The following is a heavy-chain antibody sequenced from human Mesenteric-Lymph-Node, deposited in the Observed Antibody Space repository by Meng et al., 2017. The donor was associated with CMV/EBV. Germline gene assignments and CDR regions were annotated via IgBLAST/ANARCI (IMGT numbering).Heavy chain of an antibody. D-gene: IGHD1-1*01. CDR3: ARDTLNWNFDY. V-gene: IGHV1-18*01. CDR1: GYTFSNYG. Sequence: ASVKVSCKASGYTFSNYGITWVRQAPGQGLEWMGWISTYNSNTNYAQRLQGRVTMTTDTSTSTAYMSLRRLISDDAAVYFCARDTLNWNFDYWGQGTPVTVSS. CDR2: ISTYNSNT. J-gene: IGHJ4*02.